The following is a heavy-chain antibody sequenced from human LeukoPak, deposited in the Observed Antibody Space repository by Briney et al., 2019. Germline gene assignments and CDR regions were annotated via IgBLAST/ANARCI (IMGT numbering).Heavy chain of an antibody. CDR1: GFTFSNCA. V-gene: IGHV3-23*01. Sequence: GGSLRLSCAASGFTFSNCAMAWVRQAPGKGLEWVSAISGSGGSTYYADSVKGRFTISRDNSKNTLYLQMNSLRAEDTAVYYCAPEVVVPHFDYWGQGTLVTVSS. CDR3: APEVVVPHFDY. J-gene: IGHJ4*02. D-gene: IGHD2-15*01. CDR2: ISGSGGST.